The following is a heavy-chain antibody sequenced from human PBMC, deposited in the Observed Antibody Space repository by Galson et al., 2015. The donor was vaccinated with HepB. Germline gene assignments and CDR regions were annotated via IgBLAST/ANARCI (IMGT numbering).Heavy chain of an antibody. D-gene: IGHD3-10*01. J-gene: IGHJ5*02. V-gene: IGHV3-48*01. CDR3: AVWFGEGWFDP. Sequence: SVRLSCAASGFTFSSYSMNWVRQAPGKGLEWVSYISSSSSTIYYADSVKGRFTISRDNAKNSLYLQMNSLRAEDTAVYYCAVWFGEGWFDPWGQGTLVTVSS. CDR1: GFTFSSYS. CDR2: ISSSSSTI.